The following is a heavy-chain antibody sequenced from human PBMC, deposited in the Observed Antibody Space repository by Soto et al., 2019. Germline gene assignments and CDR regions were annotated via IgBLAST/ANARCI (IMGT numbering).Heavy chain of an antibody. J-gene: IGHJ4*02. V-gene: IGHV3-11*01. CDR1: GFTFSDYY. CDR2: ISSSGSTI. Sequence: GGSQRLSCAASGFTFSDYYMSWIRQAPGKGLEWVSYISSSGSTIYYADSVKGRFTISRDNAKNSLYLQMNSLRAEDTAVYYCARDRLSYYDYIWGSYPGLGYWGQGTLVTVSS. D-gene: IGHD3-16*01. CDR3: ARDRLSYYDYIWGSYPGLGY.